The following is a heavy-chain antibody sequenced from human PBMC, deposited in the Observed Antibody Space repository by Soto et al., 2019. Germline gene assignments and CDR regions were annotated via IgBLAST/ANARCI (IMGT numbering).Heavy chain of an antibody. V-gene: IGHV1-18*01. CDR3: ARGGQSGWDWDAFDI. CDR2: ISGYSGYT. J-gene: IGHJ3*02. CDR1: GYTFTSYA. D-gene: IGHD6-19*01. Sequence: QVQLVQSGAEVKKPGASVKVSCKASGYTFTSYAISWVRQAPGQGLEWTGWISGYSGYTNYARKFQGRVTMTTDTSTSTAYMELRSLRSDDTALYYCARGGQSGWDWDAFDIWGQGTGVTVSS.